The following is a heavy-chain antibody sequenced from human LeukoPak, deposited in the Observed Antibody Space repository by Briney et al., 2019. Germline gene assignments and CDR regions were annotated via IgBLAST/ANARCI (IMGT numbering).Heavy chain of an antibody. CDR3: ARDGGYYYDSSGYFDY. CDR2: IYHSGST. V-gene: IGHV4-38-2*02. CDR1: GYSISSGYF. J-gene: IGHJ4*02. D-gene: IGHD3-22*01. Sequence: SETLSLTCTVSGYSISSGYFWGWIRQPPGKGLEWIGSIYHSGSTYYNPSLKSRVTISVDTSKNQFSLKLSSVTAADTAVYYCARDGGYYYDSSGYFDYWGQGTLVTVSS.